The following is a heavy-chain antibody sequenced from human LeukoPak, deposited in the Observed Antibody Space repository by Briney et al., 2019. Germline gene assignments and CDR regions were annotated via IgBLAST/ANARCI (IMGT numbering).Heavy chain of an antibody. CDR3: AKVLYRTSIVVVPTALDAFDA. J-gene: IGHJ3*01. D-gene: IGHD2-2*01. V-gene: IGHV3-23*01. CDR2: ISGSGGST. CDR1: GFTFSSYA. Sequence: PGGSLRLSCAASGFTFSSYAMSWVRQAPGKGLEWVSAISGSGGSTYYADSVKGRFTISRDNSKNTLFLQMNSLRAEDTAVYYCAKVLYRTSIVVVPTALDAFDAWGHGTLVTVSS.